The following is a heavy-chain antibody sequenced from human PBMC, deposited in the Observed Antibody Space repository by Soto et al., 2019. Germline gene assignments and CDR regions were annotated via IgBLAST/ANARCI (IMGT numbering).Heavy chain of an antibody. CDR3: ARDTGGIVGATTLIFDY. J-gene: IGHJ4*02. D-gene: IGHD1-26*01. Sequence: PGGSLRLSCAASGFTFSSYAMHWVRQAPGKGLEWVAVISYDGSNKYYADSVKGRFTISRDDSKNTLYLQMNSLRAEDTAVYYCARDTGGIVGATTLIFDYWGQGTLVTVSS. CDR1: GFTFSSYA. CDR2: ISYDGSNK. V-gene: IGHV3-30-3*01.